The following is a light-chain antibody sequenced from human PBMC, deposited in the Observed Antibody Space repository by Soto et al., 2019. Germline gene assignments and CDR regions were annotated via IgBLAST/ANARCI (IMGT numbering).Light chain of an antibody. CDR1: QSVSSSY. Sequence: EIVLTQSPGTLSLSPGERATLSCMASQSVSSSYLAWYQQKPCQSPRLLIYGASSRATGIPDRFSGSWSGKEFPLNIDSLGPEDFAVFYYQQDGSSRTFGQGTKVEIK. V-gene: IGKV3-20*01. J-gene: IGKJ1*01. CDR2: GAS. CDR3: QQDGSSRT.